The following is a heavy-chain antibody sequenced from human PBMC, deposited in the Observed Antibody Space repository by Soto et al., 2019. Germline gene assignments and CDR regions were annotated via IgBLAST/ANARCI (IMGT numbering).Heavy chain of an antibody. D-gene: IGHD6-13*01. CDR2: SNYGGPT. Sequence: LSLTCTVSGGAINSTVYYLGWIRQPPGKGLEWIGSSNYGGPTYYSPSLQSRVTISLDTAKNHFSLNLRCLTAADTAVYYCARHGAYSTSVYYYYGMDVWGQGTTVTVSS. CDR3: ARHGAYSTSVYYYYGMDV. J-gene: IGHJ6*02. CDR1: GGAINSTVYY. V-gene: IGHV4-39*01.